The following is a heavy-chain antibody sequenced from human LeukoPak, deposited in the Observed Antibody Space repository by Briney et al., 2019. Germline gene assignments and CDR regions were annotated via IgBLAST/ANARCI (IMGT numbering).Heavy chain of an antibody. CDR1: GFTFSNYW. J-gene: IGHJ4*02. Sequence: GGSLRLSCAASGFTFSNYWMSWVRQAPGKGLEWVAHIKRDGSEKYYVDSVKDRFTISRDNAKNSLYLQMNSLRAEDTALYYCARDPTKGYSYGLADYWGQGTLVTVSS. CDR3: ARDPTKGYSYGLADY. CDR2: IKRDGSEK. V-gene: IGHV3-7*01. D-gene: IGHD5-18*01.